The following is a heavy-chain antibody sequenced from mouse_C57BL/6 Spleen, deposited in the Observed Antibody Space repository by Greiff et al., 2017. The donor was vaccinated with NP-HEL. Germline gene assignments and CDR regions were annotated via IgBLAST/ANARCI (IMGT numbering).Heavy chain of an antibody. V-gene: IGHV5-17*01. CDR3: ARLYGNYDAMDY. D-gene: IGHD2-1*01. CDR2: ISSGSSTI. CDR1: GFTFSDYG. Sequence: EVQVVESGGGLVKPGGSLKLSCAASGFTFSDYGMHWVRQAPEKGLEWVAYISSGSSTIYYADTVKGRFTISRDNAKNTLFLQMTSLRSEDTAMYYCARLYGNYDAMDYWGQGTSVTVSS. J-gene: IGHJ4*01.